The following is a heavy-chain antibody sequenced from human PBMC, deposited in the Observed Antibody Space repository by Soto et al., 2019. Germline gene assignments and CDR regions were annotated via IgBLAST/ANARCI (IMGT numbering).Heavy chain of an antibody. CDR3: ARSGYYYDSSGYSGSFDY. Sequence: QVQLVESGGGVVQPGRSLRLSCAASGFTFSSYGMHWVRQAPGKGLEWVAVIWYDGSNKYYADSVKGRFTISRDNSKNTLYLQMNSLRAEDTAVYYRARSGYYYDSSGYSGSFDYWGQGTLVTVSS. CDR2: IWYDGSNK. J-gene: IGHJ4*02. CDR1: GFTFSSYG. V-gene: IGHV3-33*01. D-gene: IGHD3-22*01.